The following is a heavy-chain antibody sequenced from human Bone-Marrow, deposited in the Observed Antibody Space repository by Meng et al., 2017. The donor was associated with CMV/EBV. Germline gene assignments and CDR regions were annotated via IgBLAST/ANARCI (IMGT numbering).Heavy chain of an antibody. CDR3: ARATYYDFWSGYYRPDAFDI. D-gene: IGHD3-3*01. J-gene: IGHJ3*02. CDR1: GFTFSSYR. V-gene: IGHV3-74*01. Sequence: GESLKISCAASGFTFSSYRMNWVRQAPGKGLEWVSCINSDGSSTNYADSVKGRFTISRDNAKNTLYLQMNSLRAEDTAVYYCARATYYDFWSGYYRPDAFDIWGQGTMVTVSS. CDR2: INSDGSST.